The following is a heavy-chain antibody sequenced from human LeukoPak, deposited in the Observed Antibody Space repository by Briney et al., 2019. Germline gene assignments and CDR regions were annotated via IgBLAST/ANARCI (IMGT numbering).Heavy chain of an antibody. Sequence: SETLSLTCTVSGGSISSYYWSWIRQPPGKGLEWIGYIYTSGSTNYNPSLKSRVTISVDTSKNQFSLKLSSVTAADTAVYYCARLAAAESGRYYYYYYYMDVWGKGTTVTVSS. D-gene: IGHD6-13*01. CDR2: IYTSGST. V-gene: IGHV4-4*09. J-gene: IGHJ6*03. CDR1: GGSISSYY. CDR3: ARLAAAESGRYYYYYYYMDV.